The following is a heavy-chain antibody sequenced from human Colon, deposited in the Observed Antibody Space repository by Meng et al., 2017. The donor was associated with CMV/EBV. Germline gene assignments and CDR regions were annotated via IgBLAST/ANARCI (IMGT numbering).Heavy chain of an antibody. CDR2: IIPIFGTA. CDR1: GGTFSSYA. J-gene: IGHJ3*02. Sequence: SVKVSCKASGGTFSSYAISWVRQAPGQGLEWMGGIIPIFGTANYAQKFQGRVTITTDESTSTAYMELSSLRSEDTAVYYCARVIRDCSSTSCYHTGDAFDIRGQGTMVTVSS. V-gene: IGHV1-69*05. D-gene: IGHD2-2*01. CDR3: ARVIRDCSSTSCYHTGDAFDI.